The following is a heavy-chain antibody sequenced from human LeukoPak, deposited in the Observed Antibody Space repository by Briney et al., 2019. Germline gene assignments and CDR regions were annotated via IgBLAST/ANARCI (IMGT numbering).Heavy chain of an antibody. J-gene: IGHJ3*02. Sequence: SETLSLTCTVSGGSISSYYWSWIGQPPGKGLEWIGYIYYSGSTNYNPSLKSRVTISVDTSKNQFSLKLSSVTAADTAVYYCARDRGSYRIWGQGTMVTVSS. V-gene: IGHV4-59*01. CDR3: ARDRGSYRI. D-gene: IGHD1-26*01. CDR2: IYYSGST. CDR1: GGSISSYY.